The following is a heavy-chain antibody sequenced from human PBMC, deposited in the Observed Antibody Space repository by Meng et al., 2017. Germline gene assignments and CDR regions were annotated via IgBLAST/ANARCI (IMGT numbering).Heavy chain of an antibody. CDR3: ARGDWGSLSFDY. J-gene: IGHJ4*02. Sequence: QVQWVESGAEVKKPGATVKVSCKASGYTFNSYDINWVRQATGQGLELMGWMNPNSGNTGYAQKFQGRVTMTRDTSISTAYMELSRLRSDDTAVYYCARGDWGSLSFDYWGQGTLVTVSS. CDR2: MNPNSGNT. CDR1: GYTFNSYD. D-gene: IGHD7-27*01. V-gene: IGHV1-8*01.